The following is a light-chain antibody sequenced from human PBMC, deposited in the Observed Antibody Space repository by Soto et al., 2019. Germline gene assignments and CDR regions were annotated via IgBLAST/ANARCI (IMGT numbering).Light chain of an antibody. Sequence: EIVLTQSPGTLSLSPGERATLSCRASQSVSSSYLAWYQQKPGQAPRLLIYGASSRATGIPDRFSVSGSGTGFTLAISSLEPEDFAVYFCQQYGSSPLTFGGGIKVEIK. CDR2: GAS. CDR1: QSVSSSY. V-gene: IGKV3-20*01. J-gene: IGKJ4*01. CDR3: QQYGSSPLT.